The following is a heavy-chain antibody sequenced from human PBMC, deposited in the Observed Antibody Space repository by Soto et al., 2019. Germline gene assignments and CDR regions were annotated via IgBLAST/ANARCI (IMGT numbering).Heavy chain of an antibody. CDR1: GGTFSSYG. J-gene: IGHJ4*02. CDR2: ISYDGSNK. Sequence: GGALRVSCAASGGTFSSYGMHWVRQAPGKGLEWVAVISYDGSNKYKADSVKGRFTISRDNSKNTLYLQMNSLRAEDTAVYYCARDGARTYYYDSSGYSTFDYWGQGT. D-gene: IGHD3-22*01. V-gene: IGHV3-30*03. CDR3: ARDGARTYYYDSSGYSTFDY.